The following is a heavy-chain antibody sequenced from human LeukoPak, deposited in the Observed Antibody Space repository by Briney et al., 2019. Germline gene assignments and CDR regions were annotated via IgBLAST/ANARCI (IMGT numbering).Heavy chain of an antibody. V-gene: IGHV1-2*02. CDR1: GYTFTGYY. D-gene: IGHD6-13*01. Sequence: GASVKVSCKASGYTFTGYYMHWVRQAPGQGLEWMGWINPNSGGTNYAQKFQGRVTMTRDTSISTAYMELSRPRSDDTAVYYCARDAGSSSWYLHEDYWGQGTLVTVSS. CDR3: ARDAGSSSWYLHEDY. CDR2: INPNSGGT. J-gene: IGHJ4*02.